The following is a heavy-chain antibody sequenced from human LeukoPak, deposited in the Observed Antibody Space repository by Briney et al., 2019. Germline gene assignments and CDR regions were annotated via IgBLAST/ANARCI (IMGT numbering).Heavy chain of an antibody. Sequence: ASVKVSCKASGYTFTGYYMHWVRQAPGQGLEWMGWTNPNSGGTNYAQKFQGRVTMTRDTSISTAYMELSRLRSDDTAVYYCARAAAFDSSGYSLDYWGQGTLVTVPS. J-gene: IGHJ4*02. CDR2: TNPNSGGT. CDR1: GYTFTGYY. V-gene: IGHV1-2*02. D-gene: IGHD3-22*01. CDR3: ARAAAFDSSGYSLDY.